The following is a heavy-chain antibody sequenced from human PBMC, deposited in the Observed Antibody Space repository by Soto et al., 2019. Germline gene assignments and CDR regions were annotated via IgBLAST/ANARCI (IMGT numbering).Heavy chain of an antibody. Sequence: QVQLVESGGGVVQPGRSLRLSWAASGFTFSSYGMHWVRQAPGKGLEWVAVISYDGSNKYYADSVKGRFTISRDNSKNTLYLQMNSLRAEDTAVYYCAKGIRYSSSLDYWGQGTLVTVSS. CDR2: ISYDGSNK. J-gene: IGHJ4*02. V-gene: IGHV3-30*18. CDR1: GFTFSSYG. CDR3: AKGIRYSSSLDY. D-gene: IGHD6-13*01.